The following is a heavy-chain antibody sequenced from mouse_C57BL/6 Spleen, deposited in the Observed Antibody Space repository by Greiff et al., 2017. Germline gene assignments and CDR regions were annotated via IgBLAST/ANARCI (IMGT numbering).Heavy chain of an antibody. V-gene: IGHV1-72*01. D-gene: IGHD1-1*01. Sequence: QVQLQQPGAELVKPGASVKLSCKASGYTFTSYWMHWVKQRPGRGLEWIGRIDPNSGGTKYNEKFKSKATLTVDKPSRTAYLQLSSLTSEDSAVYYCAREWITTVAYYFDYWGQGTTLTVSS. CDR1: GYTFTSYW. CDR2: IDPNSGGT. J-gene: IGHJ2*01. CDR3: AREWITTVAYYFDY.